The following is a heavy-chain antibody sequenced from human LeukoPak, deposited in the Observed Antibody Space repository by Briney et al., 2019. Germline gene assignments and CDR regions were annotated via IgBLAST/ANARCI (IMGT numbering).Heavy chain of an antibody. CDR1: GGSFSGYY. Sequence: SETLSLTCAVYGGSFSGYYWSWIRQPPGKGLEWIGEINHSGSTNYNPSLKSRVTISVDTSKNQFSLKLSSVTAADTAVYYCARLGRRAAAGPRWFDPWGQGTLVTVSS. CDR2: INHSGST. J-gene: IGHJ5*02. CDR3: ARLGRRAAAGPRWFDP. D-gene: IGHD6-13*01. V-gene: IGHV4-34*01.